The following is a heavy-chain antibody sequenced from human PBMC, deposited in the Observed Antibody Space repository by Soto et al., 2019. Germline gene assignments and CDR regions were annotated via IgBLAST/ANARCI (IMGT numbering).Heavy chain of an antibody. J-gene: IGHJ4*02. D-gene: IGHD3-10*01. CDR3: ARGGRITMVRGVIITSFDY. V-gene: IGHV1-46*03. CDR2: INPSGGST. CDR1: GYTFTSYY. Sequence: QVQLVQSGAEVKKPGASVKVSCKASGYTFTSYYMHWVRQAPGQGLEWMGIINPSGGSTSYAQKFQGRVTMTRDTSTSTVYMELSSLRPEDTAVYYCARGGRITMVRGVIITSFDYWGQGTLVTVSS.